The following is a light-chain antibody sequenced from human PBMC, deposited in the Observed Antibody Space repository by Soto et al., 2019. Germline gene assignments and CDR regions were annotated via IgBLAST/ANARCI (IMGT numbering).Light chain of an antibody. CDR3: SSYTRANTRV. Sequence: QSVLTQPASVSGSPGQSITISCTGTSSDVGGHNFVSWYQQHPGKAPKVMIYGVSDRPSGVSNRFSGSKSGNTASLTIAGLQAEDEADYYCSSYTRANTRVFGGGTKLTVL. CDR1: SSDVGGHNF. V-gene: IGLV2-14*01. J-gene: IGLJ3*02. CDR2: GVS.